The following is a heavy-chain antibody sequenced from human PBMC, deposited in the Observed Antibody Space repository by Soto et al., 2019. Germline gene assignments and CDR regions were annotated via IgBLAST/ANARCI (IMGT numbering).Heavy chain of an antibody. D-gene: IGHD4-4*01. CDR2: IGTAGDT. V-gene: IGHV3-13*01. Sequence: GGSLRLSCAASGFTFSSYDMHWVRQATGKGLEWVSAIGTAGDTYYPGSVKGRFTISRENAKNSLYLQMNSLRAEDTAVYYCARKDSNYFIVGGMDVGGQGTTVTVSS. CDR1: GFTFSSYD. CDR3: ARKDSNYFIVGGMDV. J-gene: IGHJ6*02.